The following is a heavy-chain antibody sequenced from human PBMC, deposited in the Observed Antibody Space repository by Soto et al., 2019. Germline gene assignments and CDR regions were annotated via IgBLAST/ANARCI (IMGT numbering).Heavy chain of an antibody. Sequence: ASVKVSCKASGGTFSSYAISWVRQAPGQGLEWMGGIIPIFGTANYAQKFQGRVTITADESTSTAYMELSSLRSEDTAAYYCASSYYDFWSGYHPDYYYYGMDVWGQGTTVTVSS. J-gene: IGHJ6*02. D-gene: IGHD3-3*01. CDR3: ASSYYDFWSGYHPDYYYYGMDV. CDR1: GGTFSSYA. V-gene: IGHV1-69*13. CDR2: IIPIFGTA.